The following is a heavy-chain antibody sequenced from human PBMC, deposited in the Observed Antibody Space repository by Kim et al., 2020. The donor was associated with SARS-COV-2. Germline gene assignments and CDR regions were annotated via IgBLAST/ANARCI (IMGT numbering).Heavy chain of an antibody. V-gene: IGHV3-30*18. CDR3: AKDYYYDSKLYYYYMDV. Sequence: GGSLRLSCAASGFTFSSYGMHWVRQAPGKGLEWVAVISYDGSNKYYADSVKGRFTISRDNSKNTLYLQMNSLRAEDTAVYYCAKDYYYDSKLYYYYMDVWGKGTTVTVSS. J-gene: IGHJ6*03. D-gene: IGHD3-22*01. CDR2: ISYDGSNK. CDR1: GFTFSSYG.